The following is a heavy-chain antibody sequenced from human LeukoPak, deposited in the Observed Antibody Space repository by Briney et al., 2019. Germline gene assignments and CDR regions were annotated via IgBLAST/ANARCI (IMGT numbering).Heavy chain of an antibody. J-gene: IGHJ4*02. CDR1: GGFISSYY. D-gene: IGHD5-18*01. CDR3: ARVRGYSYGYLDY. V-gene: IGHV4-59*01. Sequence: PSETLPLTCSDSGGFISSYYWSLIRQPPGKGLEWIGYIYYSGSTNYNPSLKSRVTISVDTSKNQFSLKLSSVTAADTAVYYCARVRGYSYGYLDYWGQGTMVTVSS. CDR2: IYYSGST.